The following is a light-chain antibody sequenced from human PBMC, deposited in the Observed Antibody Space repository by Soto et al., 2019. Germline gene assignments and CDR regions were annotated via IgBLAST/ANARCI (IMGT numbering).Light chain of an antibody. J-gene: IGLJ1*01. Sequence: QSVLTQPPSVSGAPGQRVTISCTGSSSNIGAGYDVHWYQQLPGTAPKLLIYGNSNRPSGVPDRFSGSKSGTSASLAITGLQAEDEADYYCQSYDSCLCYVFGTGTKLTVL. CDR1: SSNIGAGYD. V-gene: IGLV1-40*01. CDR2: GNS. CDR3: QSYDSCLCYV.